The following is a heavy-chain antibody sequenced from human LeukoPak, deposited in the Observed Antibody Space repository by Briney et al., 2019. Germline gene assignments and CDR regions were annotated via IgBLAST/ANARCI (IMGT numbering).Heavy chain of an antibody. CDR3: ARGGHTARDALDI. J-gene: IGHJ3*02. Sequence: SQTLSLTCAVSGGSISSGGYSWSWIRQPPGKGLEWIGYIYHSGSTYYNPSLKSRVTISVDRSKNQFSLKLSSVTAADTAVYYCARGGHTARDALDIWGQGTMVTVSS. CDR1: GGSISSGGYS. CDR2: IYHSGST. V-gene: IGHV4-30-2*01. D-gene: IGHD5-18*01.